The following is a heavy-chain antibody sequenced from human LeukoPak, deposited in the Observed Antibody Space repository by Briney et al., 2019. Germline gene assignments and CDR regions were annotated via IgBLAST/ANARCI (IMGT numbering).Heavy chain of an antibody. J-gene: IGHJ5*02. CDR1: GYTFTSYG. D-gene: IGHD6-13*01. CDR3: ARDRGIAATRNWFDP. CDR2: ISAYNGNT. Sequence: ASVKVSCKASGYTFTSYGISWVRQAPGQGLEWMGWISAYNGNTNYAQKLQGRVTMTTDTSTSTAYMELRSLRSDDTAVYYCARDRGIAATRNWFDPWGQGTLVTVSS. V-gene: IGHV1-18*01.